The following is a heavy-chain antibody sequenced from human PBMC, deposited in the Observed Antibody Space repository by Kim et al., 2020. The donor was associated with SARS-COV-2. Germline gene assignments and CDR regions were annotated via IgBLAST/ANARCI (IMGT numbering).Heavy chain of an antibody. CDR3: ARGMVRGVHFDY. V-gene: IGHV3-30*04. CDR1: GFTFSSYA. D-gene: IGHD3-10*01. CDR2: ISYDGSNK. Sequence: GGSLRLSCAASGFTFSSYAMHWVRQAPGKGLEWVAVISYDGSNKYYADSVKGRFTISRDNSKNTLYLQMNSLRAEDTAVYYCARGMVRGVHFDYWGQGTLVTVSS. J-gene: IGHJ4*02.